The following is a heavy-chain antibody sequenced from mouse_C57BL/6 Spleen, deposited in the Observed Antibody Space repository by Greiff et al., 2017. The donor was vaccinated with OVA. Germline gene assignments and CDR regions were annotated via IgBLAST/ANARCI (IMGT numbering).Heavy chain of an antibody. Sequence: QVQLQQPGAELVKPGASVKLSCKASGYTFTSYWMHWVKQRPGQGLEWIGMIHPNSGSTNYNEKFKSKATLTVDKSSSTAYMQLSSLTSEDSAVYYYARRPLITTVVADWYFDVWGTGTTVTVSS. CDR3: ARRPLITTVVADWYFDV. V-gene: IGHV1-64*01. J-gene: IGHJ1*03. CDR2: IHPNSGST. CDR1: GYTFTSYW. D-gene: IGHD1-1*01.